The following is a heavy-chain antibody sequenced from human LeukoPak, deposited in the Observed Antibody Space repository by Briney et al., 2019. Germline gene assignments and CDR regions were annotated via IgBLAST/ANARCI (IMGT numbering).Heavy chain of an antibody. Sequence: SETLSLTCAVPGGSISSSNWWSWVRQPPGKGLEWIGEIYHSGSTNYNPSLKSRVTISVDTSKNHFSLNLKSVTAADTAVYYCAREDGSSGYDDFWGQGTLVTVSS. D-gene: IGHD5-12*01. J-gene: IGHJ4*02. CDR3: AREDGSSGYDDF. CDR2: IYHSGST. V-gene: IGHV4-4*02. CDR1: GGSISSSNW.